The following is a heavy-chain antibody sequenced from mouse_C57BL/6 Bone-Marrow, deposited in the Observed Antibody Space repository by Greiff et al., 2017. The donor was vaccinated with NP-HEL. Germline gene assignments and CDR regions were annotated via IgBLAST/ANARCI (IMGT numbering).Heavy chain of an antibody. CDR3: ASNHYGSSYLFDY. V-gene: IGHV1-7*01. CDR1: GYTFTSYW. Sequence: VQLQQSGAELAKPGASVKLSCKASGYTFTSYWMHWVKQRPGQGLEWIGYNNPSSGYTKYNQKFKDKATLTADKSSSTAYMQLSSLTYEDSAVYYCASNHYGSSYLFDYWGQGTTLTVSS. CDR2: NNPSSGYT. J-gene: IGHJ2*01. D-gene: IGHD1-1*01.